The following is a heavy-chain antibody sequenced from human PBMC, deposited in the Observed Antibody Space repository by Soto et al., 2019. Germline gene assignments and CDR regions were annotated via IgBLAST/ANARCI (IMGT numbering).Heavy chain of an antibody. D-gene: IGHD4-17*01. Sequence: GGSLRLSCAASGFTFSSYGMHWVRQAPGKGLEWVAVISYDGSNKYYADSVKGRFTISRDNSKNTLYLQMNSLRAEDTAVYYCAKVSEIRLRQPIIDYWGQGTLVTVSS. CDR2: ISYDGSNK. CDR1: GFTFSSYG. J-gene: IGHJ4*02. V-gene: IGHV3-30*18. CDR3: AKVSEIRLRQPIIDY.